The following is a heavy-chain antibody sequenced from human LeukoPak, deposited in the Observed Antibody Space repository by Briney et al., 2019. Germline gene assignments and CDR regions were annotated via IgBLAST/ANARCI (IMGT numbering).Heavy chain of an antibody. J-gene: IGHJ6*04. V-gene: IGHV3-21*01. CDR2: ISSSSSYI. D-gene: IGHD6-13*01. CDR1: GGSISSSS. CDR3: ATATSSIAAAGGVQLV. Sequence: PSETLSLTCTVSGGSISSSSYYWGWIRQAPGKGLEWVSSISSSSSYIYYADSVKGRFTISRDSAKNSLYLQMNSLRAEDTAVYYCATATSSIAAAGGVQLVWGKGTTVTVSS.